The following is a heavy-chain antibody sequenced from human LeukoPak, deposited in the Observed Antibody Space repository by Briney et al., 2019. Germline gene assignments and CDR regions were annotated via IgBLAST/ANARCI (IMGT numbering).Heavy chain of an antibody. CDR1: GGSISSSNW. CDR2: INHSGST. Sequence: SGTLSLTCAVSGGSISSSNWWSWVRQPPGKGLEWIGEINHSGSTNYNPSLKSRVTISVDTSKNQFSLKLSSVTAADTAVYYCARGSSYGDYAFDIWGQGTMVTVSS. CDR3: ARGSSYGDYAFDI. J-gene: IGHJ3*02. D-gene: IGHD4-17*01. V-gene: IGHV4-4*02.